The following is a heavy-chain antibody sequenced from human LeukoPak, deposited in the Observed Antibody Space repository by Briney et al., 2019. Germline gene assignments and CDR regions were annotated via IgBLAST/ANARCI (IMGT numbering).Heavy chain of an antibody. Sequence: PVGSLRLSCAASGFTVSSNYISWVRQAPGKGLEWGSVIYSGGSTYYADSVTGRFTISRDNSKNSLYLQMNSLRAEDTAVYYCARSSSYYYGSGIYWFDPWGQGTLVTVSS. D-gene: IGHD3-10*01. J-gene: IGHJ5*02. CDR1: GFTVSSNY. CDR3: ARSSSYYYGSGIYWFDP. CDR2: IYSGGST. V-gene: IGHV3-66*01.